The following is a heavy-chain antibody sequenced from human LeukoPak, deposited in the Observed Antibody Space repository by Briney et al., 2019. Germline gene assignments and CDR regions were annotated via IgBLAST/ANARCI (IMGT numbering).Heavy chain of an antibody. Sequence: PGGSLRLSCAASGFTFSSHWMHWVRQVPGKGLVWVSRINSAGSGTSYGDSVKGRFTISRDNAKGTLYLQMHSLRVEDTAIYYCIRGPTYFDSWGQGTLVTVSS. V-gene: IGHV3-74*01. CDR3: IRGPTYFDS. CDR1: GFTFSSHW. J-gene: IGHJ4*02. CDR2: INSAGSGT.